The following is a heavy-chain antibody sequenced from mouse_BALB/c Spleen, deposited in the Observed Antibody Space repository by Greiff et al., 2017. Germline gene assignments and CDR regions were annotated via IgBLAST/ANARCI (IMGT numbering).Heavy chain of an antibody. J-gene: IGHJ3*01. Sequence: EVKLQQSGPSLVKPSQTLSLTCSVTGDSITSGYWNWIRKFPGNKLEYMGYISYSGSTYYNPSLKSRISITRDTSKNQYYLQLNSVTTEDTATYYCARGEVRRAWFAYWGQGTLVTVSA. D-gene: IGHD2-14*01. CDR2: ISYSGST. CDR1: GDSITSGY. CDR3: ARGEVRRAWFAY. V-gene: IGHV3-8*02.